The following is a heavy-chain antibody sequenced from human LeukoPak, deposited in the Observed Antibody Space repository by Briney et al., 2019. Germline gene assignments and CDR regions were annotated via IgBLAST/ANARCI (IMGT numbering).Heavy chain of an antibody. CDR1: GGSISSSSYY. D-gene: IGHD3-10*01. V-gene: IGHV4-39*07. CDR2: IYYSGST. J-gene: IGHJ4*02. CDR3: ARAGVRGIQSFDY. Sequence: SETLSLTCTVSGGSISSSSYYWGWIRQPPGKGLEWIGSIYYSGSTYYNPSLKSRVTISVDTSKNQFSLKLSSVTAADTAVYYCARAGVRGIQSFDYWGQGTLVTVSS.